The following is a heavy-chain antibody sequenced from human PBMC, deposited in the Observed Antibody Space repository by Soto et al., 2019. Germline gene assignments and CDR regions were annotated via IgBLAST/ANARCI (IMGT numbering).Heavy chain of an antibody. Sequence: SETLSLTCTVSGGSISNYFRNWIRQPAGKGLEWIGRIDNSGSTNYNPSLKSRITMSADTSRNQFSLKLNSVTAADTAVYYCVRGGQDFRSGPFDYWGQGALVTVSS. V-gene: IGHV4-4*07. CDR2: IDNSGST. CDR1: GGSISNYF. J-gene: IGHJ4*02. CDR3: VRGGQDFRSGPFDY. D-gene: IGHD3-3*01.